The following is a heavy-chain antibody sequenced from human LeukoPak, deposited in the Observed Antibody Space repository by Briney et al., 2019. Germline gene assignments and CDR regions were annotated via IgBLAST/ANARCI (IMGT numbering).Heavy chain of an antibody. V-gene: IGHV4-59*01. CDR1: GGSINSFY. D-gene: IGHD6-19*01. Sequence: SETLSLTCTLSGGSINSFYWSWIRQPPGKGLEWIGYIYYTGHTNYNPSLKSRVTISVDTSKNQFSLKLSSVTAADTAVYYCARDREWLVLDYWGQGTLVTVSS. CDR3: ARDREWLVLDY. J-gene: IGHJ4*02. CDR2: IYYTGHT.